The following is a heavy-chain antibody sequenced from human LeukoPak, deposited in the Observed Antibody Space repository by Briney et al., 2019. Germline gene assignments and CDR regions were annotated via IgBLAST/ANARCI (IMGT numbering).Heavy chain of an antibody. D-gene: IGHD6-6*01. CDR1: GFTFSSYG. J-gene: IGHJ4*02. CDR3: ARVVSSSGSLDY. Sequence: EGSLRLSCAASGFTFSSYGMNWVRQAPGKGLEWVSSISSSSSYMYHADSVKGRFTISRDNAKNSLYLQMNSLRAEDTAVYYCARVVSSSGSLDYWGQGTLVTVSS. CDR2: ISSSSSYM. V-gene: IGHV3-21*01.